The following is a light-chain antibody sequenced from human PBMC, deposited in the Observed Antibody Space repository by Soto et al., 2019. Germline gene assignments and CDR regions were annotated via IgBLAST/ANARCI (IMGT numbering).Light chain of an antibody. CDR1: QVIRKD. V-gene: IGKV1-6*01. CDR3: LQDYNYPFT. J-gene: IGKJ2*01. CDR2: GAS. Sequence: AIQMTQSPSSLSASVGDRVTITCRASQVIRKDLAWYQQKPGKAPQILIYGASTLQTGVASRFSGSGSATDFTLTISSLQPEDSAAYYCLQDYNYPFTFGQGTKVDIK.